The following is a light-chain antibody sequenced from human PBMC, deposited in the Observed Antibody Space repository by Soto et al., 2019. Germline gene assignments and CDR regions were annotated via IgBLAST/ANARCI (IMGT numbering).Light chain of an antibody. V-gene: IGKV1-5*03. CDR3: QHWNDYSWT. CDR1: QSISIW. Sequence: DIHMTQSPSTLSASVGDRVTITCRASQSISIWLAWYQQKPGKAPNLLIYKTSSFETGVPSRFSGSGSGTEFTLTISSLQPDEFATYYCQHWNDYSWTFGQGTKVEVK. J-gene: IGKJ1*01. CDR2: KTS.